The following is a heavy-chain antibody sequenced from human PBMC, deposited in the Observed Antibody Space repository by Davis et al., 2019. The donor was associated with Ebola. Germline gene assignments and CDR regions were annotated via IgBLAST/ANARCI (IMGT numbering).Heavy chain of an antibody. CDR2: IYYSGST. CDR1: GGSISSYY. V-gene: IGHV4-59*01. Sequence: GSLTLSCTVSGGSISSYYWSWIRQPPGKGLEWIGYIYYSGSTNYNPSLKSRVTISVDTSKNQFSLKLSSVTAADTAVYYCARVGTYRFDPWGQGTLVTVSS. D-gene: IGHD1-1*01. J-gene: IGHJ5*02. CDR3: ARVGTYRFDP.